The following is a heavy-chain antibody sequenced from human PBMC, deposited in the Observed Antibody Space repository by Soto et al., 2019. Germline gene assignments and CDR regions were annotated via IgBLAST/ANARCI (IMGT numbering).Heavy chain of an antibody. V-gene: IGHV3-23*01. CDR1: GFTFISYA. D-gene: IGHD3-3*01. Sequence: PGGSLRLSCAASGFTFISYAMSWVLQALGKGLEWVSAISGSGGSTYYADSVKGRFTISRDNSKNTLYLQMHSLRAEDTAVYYCAKVSPLRWGEWVLWPGGYMDGWGKGTTVTVP. J-gene: IGHJ6*03. CDR3: AKVSPLRWGEWVLWPGGYMDG. CDR2: ISGSGGST.